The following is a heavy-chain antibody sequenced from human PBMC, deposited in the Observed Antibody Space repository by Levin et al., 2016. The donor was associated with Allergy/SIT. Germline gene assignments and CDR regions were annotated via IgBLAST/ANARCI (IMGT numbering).Heavy chain of an antibody. J-gene: IGHJ4*02. Sequence: SETLSLTCAVSGYSISSGYYWGWIRQPPGKGLEWIGSIYHSGSTYYNPSLKSRVTISVDTSKNQFSLKLSSVTAADTAVYYCAREEDDSSGYYFDYWGQGTLVTVSS. CDR2: IYHSGST. CDR1: GYSISSGYY. CDR3: AREEDDSSGYYFDY. D-gene: IGHD3-22*01. V-gene: IGHV4-38-2*02.